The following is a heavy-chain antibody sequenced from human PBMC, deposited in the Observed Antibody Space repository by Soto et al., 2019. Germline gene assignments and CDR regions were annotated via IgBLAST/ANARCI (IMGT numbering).Heavy chain of an antibody. CDR3: AKAPPSVGPYYYYYYMDV. D-gene: IGHD1-26*01. J-gene: IGHJ6*03. CDR2: ISGSGGST. Sequence: QLGGSLRLSCAASGFTFSSYAMSWVRQAPGKGLEWVSAISGSGGSTYYADSVKGRFTISRDNSKNTLYLQMNSLRAEDTAVYYCAKAPPSVGPYYYYYYMDVWGKGTTVTVSS. CDR1: GFTFSSYA. V-gene: IGHV3-23*01.